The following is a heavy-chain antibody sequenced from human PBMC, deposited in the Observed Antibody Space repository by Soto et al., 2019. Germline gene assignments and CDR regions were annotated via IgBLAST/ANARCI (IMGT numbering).Heavy chain of an antibody. J-gene: IGHJ6*02. CDR1: GYTFTSYG. Sequence: ASVKVSCKASGYTFTSYGISWVRQAPGQGLEWMGWISAYNGNTNYAQKLQGRVTMTTDTSTSTAYMELRSLRSDDTAVYYCARVDYGQYYYYGMDVWGQGTTVTVSS. D-gene: IGHD3-16*01. CDR3: ARVDYGQYYYYGMDV. CDR2: ISAYNGNT. V-gene: IGHV1-18*01.